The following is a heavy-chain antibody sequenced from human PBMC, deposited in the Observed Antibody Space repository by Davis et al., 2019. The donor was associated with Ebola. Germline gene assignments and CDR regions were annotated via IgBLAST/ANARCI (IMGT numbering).Heavy chain of an antibody. J-gene: IGHJ5*02. CDR1: GLSFSNYW. CDR3: ARVMGVVVVPAAFDP. CDR2: IKQDGSEM. V-gene: IGHV3-7*03. Sequence: GESLKISCAASGLSFSNYWMTWVRLAPGKGPEWVANIKQDGSEMYYVDSVKGRFTISRDNAKNSLYLQMNSLRAEDTAVYYCARVMGVVVVPAAFDPWGQGTLVTVSS. D-gene: IGHD2-2*01.